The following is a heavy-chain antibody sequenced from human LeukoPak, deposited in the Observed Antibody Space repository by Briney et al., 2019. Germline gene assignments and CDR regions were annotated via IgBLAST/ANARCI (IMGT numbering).Heavy chain of an antibody. V-gene: IGHV3-30*02. CDR1: GFTFSSYG. J-gene: IGHJ5*02. Sequence: QAGGSLRLSCAASGFTFSSYGMHWVRQAPGKGLEWVAFIRYDGSNKYYADSVKGRFTISRDNSKNTLYLQMNSLRAEDTAVYYCARTSGSDFYCSSTSCYGIGFDPWGQGTLVTVSS. D-gene: IGHD2-2*01. CDR2: IRYDGSNK. CDR3: ARTSGSDFYCSSTSCYGIGFDP.